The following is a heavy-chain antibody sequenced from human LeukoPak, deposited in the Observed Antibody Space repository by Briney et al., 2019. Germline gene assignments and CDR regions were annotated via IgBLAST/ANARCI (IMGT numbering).Heavy chain of an antibody. CDR3: ATGVGARTLRLDY. CDR1: GYTFTSYD. D-gene: IGHD1-26*01. V-gene: IGHV1-8*03. CDR2: MNPNSGNT. Sequence: ASVKVSCKASGYTFTSYDINWVRQATGQGLEWMGWMNPNSGNTDYAQKFQGRFTITINTSISTAYMELSSLRSEDTAVYYCATGVGARTLRLDYWGQGTLVTVSS. J-gene: IGHJ4*02.